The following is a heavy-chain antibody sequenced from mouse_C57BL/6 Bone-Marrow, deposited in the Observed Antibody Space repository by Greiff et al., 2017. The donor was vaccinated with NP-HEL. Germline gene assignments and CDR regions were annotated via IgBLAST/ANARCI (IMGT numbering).Heavy chain of an antibody. CDR1: GFTFSDYG. Sequence: EVMLVESGGGLVKPGGSLKLSCAASGFTFSDYGMHWVRQAPEKGLEWVAYISSGSSTIYYADTVKGRFPISRDNAKNTLFLQMTSLRSEDTAMYYCARNYYGRRGTWYFDVWGTGTTVTVSS. D-gene: IGHD1-1*01. CDR3: ARNYYGRRGTWYFDV. V-gene: IGHV5-17*01. J-gene: IGHJ1*03. CDR2: ISSGSSTI.